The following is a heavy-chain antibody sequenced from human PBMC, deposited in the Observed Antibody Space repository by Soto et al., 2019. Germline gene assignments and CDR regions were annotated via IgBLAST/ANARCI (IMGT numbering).Heavy chain of an antibody. V-gene: IGHV1-8*01. CDR1: GYTFTSYD. D-gene: IGHD2-15*01. Sequence: QVQLVQSGAEVKKPGASVKVSCKASGYTFTSYDINWVRQATGQGLEWMGWMNPNSGNTGYAQKFQGRVTMTRNTSMSTAHMELSSLRSEATAVYYCAREVCSGGSCFRMDVWGQGTTVTVSS. CDR3: AREVCSGGSCFRMDV. J-gene: IGHJ6*02. CDR2: MNPNSGNT.